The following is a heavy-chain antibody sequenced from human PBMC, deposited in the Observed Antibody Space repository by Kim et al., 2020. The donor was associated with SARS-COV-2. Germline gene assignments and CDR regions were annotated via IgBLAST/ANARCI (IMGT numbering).Heavy chain of an antibody. CDR2: IFYSGST. CDR3: ARLISTSGGYFDY. J-gene: IGHJ4*02. CDR1: GGSISSYY. V-gene: IGHV4-59*08. Sequence: SETLSLTCTVSGGSISSYYWSWIRQPPGKGLEWIGFIFYSGSTNYNSSLKSRVSISVDTSKHQFSLKLSSVTAADTAVYYCARLISTSGGYFDYWGQGTLVTVSS. D-gene: IGHD3-22*01.